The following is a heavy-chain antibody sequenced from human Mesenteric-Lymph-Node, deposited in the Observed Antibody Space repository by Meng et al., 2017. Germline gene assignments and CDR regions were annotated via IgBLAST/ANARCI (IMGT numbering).Heavy chain of an antibody. CDR3: ASFPPPGKQWLVTDY. J-gene: IGHJ4*02. CDR1: GGSISSSNW. CDR2: IYHSGST. V-gene: IGHV4-4*02. D-gene: IGHD6-19*01. Sequence: GPLPESGPGLVKPSGTLSLTSAVSGGSISSSNWWSWGRQPPGKGLEWIGEIYHSGSTNYNPSLKSRVTISVDKSKNQFSLKLSSVTAADTAVYYCASFPPPGKQWLVTDYWGQGTLVTVSS.